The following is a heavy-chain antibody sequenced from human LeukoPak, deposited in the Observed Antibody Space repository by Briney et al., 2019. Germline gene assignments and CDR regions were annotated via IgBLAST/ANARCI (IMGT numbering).Heavy chain of an antibody. J-gene: IGHJ4*02. CDR3: ATSVVPAAHPDY. D-gene: IGHD2-2*01. Sequence: WGSLRLSCAASGFTFGSYAMIRVRQAPGKGLEWVSAISGSGGSTYYADSVKGRFTISRDNSKNTLYLQMNSLRAEDTAVYYCATSVVPAAHPDYWGQGTLVTVSS. CDR1: GFTFGSYA. CDR2: ISGSGGST. V-gene: IGHV3-23*01.